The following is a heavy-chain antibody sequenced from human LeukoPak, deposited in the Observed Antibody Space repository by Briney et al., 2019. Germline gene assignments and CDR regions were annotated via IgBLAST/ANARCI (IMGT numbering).Heavy chain of an antibody. V-gene: IGHV1-46*01. CDR2: INPSGGST. Sequence: ASVKVSCKASGYTFTSYYMHWVRQAPGQGLEWMGIINPSGGSTTYAQKFQGRVTITADESTSTAYMELSSLRSEDTAVYYCARYTGATGYYYYYMDVWGKGTTVTVSS. J-gene: IGHJ6*03. CDR3: ARYTGATGYYYYYMDV. CDR1: GYTFTSYY. D-gene: IGHD1-26*01.